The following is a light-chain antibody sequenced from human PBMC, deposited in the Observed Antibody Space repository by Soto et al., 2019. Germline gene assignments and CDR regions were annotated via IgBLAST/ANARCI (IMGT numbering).Light chain of an antibody. Sequence: QSALTQPASVSGSPGQSITISCTGTRSDVGGYKYVSWYQQHPGKAPKLLIYDVSNRPSGVSNRFSGSKSGNTASLTISGLQAEDEADYYCSSYSSSSTAYVFGSGTKVTVL. V-gene: IGLV2-14*01. CDR3: SSYSSSSTAYV. CDR2: DVS. CDR1: RSDVGGYKY. J-gene: IGLJ1*01.